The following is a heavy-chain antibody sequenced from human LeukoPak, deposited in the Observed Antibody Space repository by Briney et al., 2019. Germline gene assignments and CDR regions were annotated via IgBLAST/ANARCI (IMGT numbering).Heavy chain of an antibody. V-gene: IGHV4-34*01. CDR3: ARGLHCSSTSCQRKGMDV. D-gene: IGHD2-2*01. J-gene: IGHJ6*02. CDR2: INHSGST. CDR1: GGSFSGYY. Sequence: SETLSLTCAVYGGSFSGYYWSWIRQPPGKGLEWIGEINHSGSTNYNPSLKSRVTISVDTSKNQFSLKLSSVTAADTAVYYCARGLHCSSTSCQRKGMDVWGQGTTVTVSS.